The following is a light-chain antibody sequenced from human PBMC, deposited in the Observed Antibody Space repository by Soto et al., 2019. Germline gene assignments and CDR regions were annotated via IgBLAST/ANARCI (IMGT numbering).Light chain of an antibody. CDR3: QQRSNWPPLT. CDR2: DAS. CDR1: QGVSSY. Sequence: DIVLTQSPATLSLSPGERATLSCRASQGVSSYLAWYQQKPGQAPRLLIYDASNRATGIPARFSGSGSGTDFTLNISSLEPEDFAVYYCQQRSNWPPLTFGGGTKVEIK. J-gene: IGKJ4*01. V-gene: IGKV3-11*01.